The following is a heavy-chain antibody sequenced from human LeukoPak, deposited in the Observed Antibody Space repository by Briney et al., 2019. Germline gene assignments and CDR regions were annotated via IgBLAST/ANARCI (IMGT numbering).Heavy chain of an antibody. J-gene: IGHJ4*02. Sequence: GGSLRLSCAASGFTFSSYSMNWVRQAPGKGLEWVSYISSSSTIYYADSVKGQFTISRDNAKNSLYLQMNSLRAEDTAVYYCARDKVVAAAVPDYWGQGTLVTVSS. D-gene: IGHD6-13*01. CDR2: ISSSSTI. CDR3: ARDKVVAAAVPDY. V-gene: IGHV3-48*01. CDR1: GFTFSSYS.